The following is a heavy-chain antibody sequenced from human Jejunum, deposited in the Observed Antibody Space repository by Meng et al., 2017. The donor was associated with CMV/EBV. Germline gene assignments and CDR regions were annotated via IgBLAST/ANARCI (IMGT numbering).Heavy chain of an antibody. CDR3: ARHNLLTGWDV. CDR1: GFTFSDFW. CDR2: ISSTSSTI. D-gene: IGHD3-9*01. J-gene: IGHJ4*02. Sequence: CAASGFTFSDFWMHWVRQAPGKGLEWISYISSTSSTIYYADSVRGRFTVSRDDAKKSLYLLMNSLRVEDTAVYYCARHNLLTGWDVWGQGALVTVSS. V-gene: IGHV3-48*04.